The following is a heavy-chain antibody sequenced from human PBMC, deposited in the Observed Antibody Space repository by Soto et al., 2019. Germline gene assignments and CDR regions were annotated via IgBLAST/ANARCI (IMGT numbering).Heavy chain of an antibody. J-gene: IGHJ6*02. CDR1: GGSISSGGYH. CDR3: ARDVGITMVRGPPYYYGMDV. V-gene: IGHV4-31*03. Sequence: PLETLSLTCTVSGGSISSGGYHWSWIRQHPGKGLEWIGYIYYSGNTYYNPSLKSRVTISVDTSKNQFSLKLSSVTAADTAVYYCARDVGITMVRGPPYYYGMDVWGQGTTVTVSS. CDR2: IYYSGNT. D-gene: IGHD3-10*01.